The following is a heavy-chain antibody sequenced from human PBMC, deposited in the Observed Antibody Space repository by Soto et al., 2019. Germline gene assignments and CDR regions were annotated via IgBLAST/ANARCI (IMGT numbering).Heavy chain of an antibody. D-gene: IGHD3-22*01. CDR2: IYYTGTT. CDR3: ARSYSSSGYYYYGMAV. CDR1: GGSISSYY. J-gene: IGHJ6*02. V-gene: IGHV4-59*01. Sequence: PSETLSLTCTVSGGSISSYYWSWIRQPPGKGLEWIAYIYYTGTTAYNSSLKSRVTISLDTPKNQFSLSLRSVTPADTAVYYCARSYSSSGYYYYGMAVWGQGTTVTVSS.